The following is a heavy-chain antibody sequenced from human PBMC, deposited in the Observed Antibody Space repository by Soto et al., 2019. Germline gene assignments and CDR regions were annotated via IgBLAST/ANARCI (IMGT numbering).Heavy chain of an antibody. J-gene: IGHJ6*02. V-gene: IGHV4-59*01. CDR1: GGSISSYY. CDR3: ARVPLTTVTNDGCYYYGMDV. D-gene: IGHD4-17*01. CDR2: IYYSGST. Sequence: SETLSLTCTVSGGSISSYYWSWIRQPPGKGLDWIGYIYYSGSTNYNPSLKSRVTISVDTSKNQFSLKLSSVTAADTAVYYCARVPLTTVTNDGCYYYGMDVWGQGTTVTV.